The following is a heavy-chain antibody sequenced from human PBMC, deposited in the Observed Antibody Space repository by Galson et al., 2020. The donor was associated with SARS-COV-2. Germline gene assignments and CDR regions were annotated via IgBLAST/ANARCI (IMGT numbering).Heavy chain of an antibody. CDR3: ARVRDCSSTSCYAAAFDY. CDR1: GYTFTSNG. J-gene: IGHJ4*02. Sequence: ASVKVSCKASGYTFTSNGLSWVRQAPGQGLEWMGWISAYNGNTNYAQKLQGRVTMTTDTSTSTAYMELRSLRSDDTAVYYCARVRDCSSTSCYAAAFDYWGQGTLVTVSS. V-gene: IGHV1-18*04. CDR2: ISAYNGNT. D-gene: IGHD2-2*01.